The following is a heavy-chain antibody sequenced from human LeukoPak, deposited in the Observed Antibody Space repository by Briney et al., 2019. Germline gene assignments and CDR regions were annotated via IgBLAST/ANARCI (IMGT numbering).Heavy chain of an antibody. CDR2: IISKTDHGTT. CDR3: TTAPLGYCSSTSCYFYFRH. CDR1: GFTFSNAW. D-gene: IGHD2-2*01. Sequence: GGSLRLSCAASGFTFSNAWMSWVRQAPGKGLEWVGRIISKTDHGTTDYATPVKGRFTISRDDSKNTLYLQMNSLKTEVTAVYYCTTAPLGYCSSTSCYFYFRHWGQGTLVTVSS. J-gene: IGHJ1*01. V-gene: IGHV3-15*01.